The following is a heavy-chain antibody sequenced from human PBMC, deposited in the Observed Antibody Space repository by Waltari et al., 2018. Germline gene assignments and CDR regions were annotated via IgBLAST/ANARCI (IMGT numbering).Heavy chain of an antibody. D-gene: IGHD6-13*01. CDR1: GFTFNTYT. V-gene: IGHV3-21*02. CDR3: AGGYSSYYGMDV. CDR2: ISSTSSDI. Sequence: EVQLVESGGGLVKPGGSLRLSCAASGFTFNTYTMNWVRQAPGKGLEWVSSISSTSSDIYYADSVKGRFTRSRDNAKSSRYLQLNSLRAEDTAVYYCAGGYSSYYGMDVWGQGTTVTVSS. J-gene: IGHJ6*02.